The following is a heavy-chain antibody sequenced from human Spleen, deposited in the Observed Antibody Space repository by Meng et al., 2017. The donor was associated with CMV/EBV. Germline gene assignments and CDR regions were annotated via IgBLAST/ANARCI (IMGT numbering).Heavy chain of an antibody. CDR1: GFTFSNYA. J-gene: IGHJ4*02. CDR2: ISATDGTT. Sequence: GESLKISCAASGFTFSNYALSWVRHTPGKGLEWVSAISATDGTTYYADFVEGRFTISRDNFMNTLYLEMHSLRVEDTATYYCARFRGGTSPLDYWGQGTLVTVSS. V-gene: IGHV3-23*01. D-gene: IGHD3-10*01. CDR3: ARFRGGTSPLDY.